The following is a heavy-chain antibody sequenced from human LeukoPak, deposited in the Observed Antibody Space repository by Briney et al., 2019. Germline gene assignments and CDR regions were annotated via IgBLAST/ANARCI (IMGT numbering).Heavy chain of an antibody. J-gene: IGHJ4*02. V-gene: IGHV1-8*01. CDR2: MNPNSGNT. Sequence: ASVKVSCKASGYTFTSYDINTVRQATGQGLEWMGWMNPNSGNTGYAQKFQGRVTTTTNTSITTAYMELSSLRSDGTAVYYCARGAYYYDSSGPPAGYWGQGPLVTVSS. CDR3: ARGAYYYDSSGPPAGY. CDR1: GYTFTSYD. D-gene: IGHD3-22*01.